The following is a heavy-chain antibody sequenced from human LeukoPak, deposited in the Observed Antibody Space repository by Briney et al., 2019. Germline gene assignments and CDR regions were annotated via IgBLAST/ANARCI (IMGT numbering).Heavy chain of an antibody. J-gene: IGHJ4*02. CDR3: ARGGLVVPAAPEDY. V-gene: IGHV3-30-3*01. D-gene: IGHD2-2*01. CDR1: GFTFSDYY. CDR2: ISYDGSNK. Sequence: GGSLRLSCAASGFTFSDYYMSWIRQAPGKGLEWVAVISYDGSNKYYADSVKGRFTISRDNSKNTLYLQMNSLRAEDTAVYYCARGGLVVPAAPEDYWGQGTLVTVSS.